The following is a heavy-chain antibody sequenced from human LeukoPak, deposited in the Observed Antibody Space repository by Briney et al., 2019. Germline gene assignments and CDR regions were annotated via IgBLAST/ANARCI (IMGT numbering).Heavy chain of an antibody. CDR1: GFTFSSYG. Sequence: GGSLRLSCAASGFTFSSYGMHWVRQAPGKGLEWVAVIWYDGSNKYYADSVKGRFTISRDNSKNTLYLQMNSLRAEDTAVYYCARGGPIVVDRASAFDIWGQGTMVTVSS. J-gene: IGHJ3*02. V-gene: IGHV3-33*01. D-gene: IGHD3-22*01. CDR3: ARGGPIVVDRASAFDI. CDR2: IWYDGSNK.